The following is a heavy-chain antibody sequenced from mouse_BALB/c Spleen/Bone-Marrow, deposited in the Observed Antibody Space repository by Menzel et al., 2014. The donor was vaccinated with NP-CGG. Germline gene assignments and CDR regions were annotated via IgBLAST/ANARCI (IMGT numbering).Heavy chain of an antibody. J-gene: IGHJ3*01. V-gene: IGHV14-3*02. CDR2: IDPANGNT. D-gene: IGHD3-1*01. CDR1: GFNIKDTY. Sequence: EVQVVESGAELVKPGASVKLSCTASGFNIKDTYMHWVKQRPEQGLEWIGRIDPANGNTKYDPKFQGKATITADTSSNTAYLQLSSLTSEDTAVYYCARRAARATGFAYWGQGTLVTVSA. CDR3: ARRAARATGFAY.